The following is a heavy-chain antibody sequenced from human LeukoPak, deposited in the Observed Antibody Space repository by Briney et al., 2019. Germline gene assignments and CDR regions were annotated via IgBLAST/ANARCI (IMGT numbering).Heavy chain of an antibody. CDR2: INPNSGGT. J-gene: IGHJ5*02. D-gene: IGHD3-10*01. V-gene: IGHV1-2*04. CDR1: GYTFTGYY. CDR3: ARGHSLLWSQHWFDP. Sequence: ASVKVSCKASGYTFTGYYMHWVRQAPGQGLEWMGWINPNSGGTNYAQKFQGWVTMTRDTSTSTAYMELSRLRSDDTAVYYCARGHSLLWSQHWFDPWGQGTLVTVSS.